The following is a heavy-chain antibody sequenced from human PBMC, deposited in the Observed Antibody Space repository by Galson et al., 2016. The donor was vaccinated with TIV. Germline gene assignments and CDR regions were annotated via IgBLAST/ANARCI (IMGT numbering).Heavy chain of an antibody. J-gene: IGHJ4*02. Sequence: SLRLSCAASGFAFSTYAMNWVRQPPGKGLEWVSTIGPGNYVHYADSVNGRFTISRDNSKSTLFLQMNSLRAEDTAVYYCAKYVITIPVAGFDYWGQGALVTVSS. V-gene: IGHV3-23*01. D-gene: IGHD6-13*01. CDR2: IGPGNYV. CDR1: GFAFSTYA. CDR3: AKYVITIPVAGFDY.